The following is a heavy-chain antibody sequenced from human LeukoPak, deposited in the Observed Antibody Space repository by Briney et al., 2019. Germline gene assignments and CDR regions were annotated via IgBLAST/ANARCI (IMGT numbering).Heavy chain of an antibody. Sequence: GGSLTLSCAASGFMFSRLGMQWVRQAPGEGLELVAMIWHDGSVEEYADSVKGRFTIYRDNSQTPLDLQMNSLRDDDTAVYYCAKEGDQFRGYLDAWGKGTTVTVSS. CDR3: AKEGDQFRGYLDA. V-gene: IGHV3-33*06. CDR2: IWHDGSVE. CDR1: GFMFSRLG. D-gene: IGHD3-16*01. J-gene: IGHJ6*03.